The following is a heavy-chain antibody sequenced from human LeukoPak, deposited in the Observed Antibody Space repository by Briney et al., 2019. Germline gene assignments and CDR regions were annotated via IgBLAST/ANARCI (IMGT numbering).Heavy chain of an antibody. J-gene: IGHJ4*02. V-gene: IGHV3-53*01. Sequence: PGGSLRLSCAASGFTVSSNYMNWVRQAPGKGLEWVSVIYSGGSTYYADSVKGRFTISRDNSKNTLYLQMNSLRAEDTAVYYCARVLSGSSYDFWSGSNFDYWGQGTLVTVSS. D-gene: IGHD3-3*01. CDR3: ARVLSGSSYDFWSGSNFDY. CDR1: GFTVSSNY. CDR2: IYSGGST.